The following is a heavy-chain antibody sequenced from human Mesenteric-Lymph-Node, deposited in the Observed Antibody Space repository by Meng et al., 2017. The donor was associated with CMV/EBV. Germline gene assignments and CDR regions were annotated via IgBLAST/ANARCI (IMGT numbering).Heavy chain of an antibody. CDR1: GGSFIYYS. J-gene: IGHJ4*02. Sequence: SVKVSCKASGGSFIYYSINWVRQAPGQGLEWMGGIVPFFGAPKYAQKSQDRVTITTDESTHTAYLELSSLRPEDTAQYYCARGKRSYHDILSGPYPMSSLDYWGQGTQVTVSS. CDR2: IVPFFGAP. V-gene: IGHV1-69*05. D-gene: IGHD3-9*01. CDR3: ARGKRSYHDILSGPYPMSSLDY.